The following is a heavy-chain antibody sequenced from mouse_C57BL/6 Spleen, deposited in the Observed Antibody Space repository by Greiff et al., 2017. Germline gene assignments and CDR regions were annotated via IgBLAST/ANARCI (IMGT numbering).Heavy chain of an antibody. V-gene: IGHV1-66*01. CDR3: ARGNNGISSAWFAY. D-gene: IGHD1-1*01. Sequence: QVQLKESGPELVKPGASVKISCKASGYSFTSYYIHWVKQRPGQGLEWIGWIYPGSGNTKYTEKFKGKATLTADTSSSTAYMQLSSLTSEDSAVYYGARGNNGISSAWFAYWGQGTLVTVSA. CDR2: IYPGSGNT. J-gene: IGHJ3*01. CDR1: GYSFTSYY.